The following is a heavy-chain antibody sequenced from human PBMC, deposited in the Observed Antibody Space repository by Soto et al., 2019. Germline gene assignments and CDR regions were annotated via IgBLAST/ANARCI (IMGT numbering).Heavy chain of an antibody. CDR3: ASLREPRDAFDI. CDR1: GGTFSSYA. Sequence: QVQLVQSGAAVKKPGSSVKVSCKASGGTFSSYAISWVRQAPGQGLEWMGGIIPIFGTANYAQKFQGRVTITSDESTSTAYMELSSLRSEDTAVYYCASLREPRDAFDIWGQGTMVTVSS. D-gene: IGHD3-16*01. CDR2: IIPIFGTA. J-gene: IGHJ3*02. V-gene: IGHV1-69*01.